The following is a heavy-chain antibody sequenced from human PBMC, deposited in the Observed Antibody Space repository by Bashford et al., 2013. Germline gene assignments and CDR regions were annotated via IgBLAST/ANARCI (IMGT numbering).Heavy chain of an antibody. D-gene: IGHD6-6*01. CDR2: IIPILGIA. J-gene: IGHJ4*02. CDR1: GGTFSSYA. V-gene: IGHV1-69*10. CDR3: ASLASSGDHSSFFDY. Sequence: SVKVSCKASGGTFSSYAISWVRQAPGQGLEWMGGIIPILGIANYAQKFQGRVTITADKSTSTAYMELSSLRSEDTAVYYCASLASSGDHSSFFDYWGQGTLVTVSS.